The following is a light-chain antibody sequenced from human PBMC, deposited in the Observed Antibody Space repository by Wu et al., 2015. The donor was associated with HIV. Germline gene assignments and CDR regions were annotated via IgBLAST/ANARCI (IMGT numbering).Light chain of an antibody. CDR1: QGIGNY. CDR3: QKYHSAPWT. CDR2: GAS. V-gene: IGKV1-27*01. Sequence: DIQMTQSPSSLSASVGDSVTITCRASQGIGNYLVWYQQKPGNPPKLLIYGASTLHSGVPSRFSGSGSGTDFTLTISSLQPEDFATYCCQKYHSAPWTFGQGTKVDI. J-gene: IGKJ1*01.